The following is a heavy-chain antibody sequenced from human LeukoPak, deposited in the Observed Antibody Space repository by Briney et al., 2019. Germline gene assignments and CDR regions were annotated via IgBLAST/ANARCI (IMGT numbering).Heavy chain of an antibody. CDR2: INHSGST. D-gene: IGHD3-3*01. V-gene: IGHV4-34*01. Sequence: PSETLSLTCAVYGGSFSGYYWSWIRQPPGKGLEWIGEINHSGSTNYNPSLKSRVTISVDTSKNQFSLKLSSVTAADTAVYYCARGRRTYYDFWSGYYVYWGQGTLVTVSS. J-gene: IGHJ4*02. CDR1: GGSFSGYY. CDR3: ARGRRTYYDFWSGYYVY.